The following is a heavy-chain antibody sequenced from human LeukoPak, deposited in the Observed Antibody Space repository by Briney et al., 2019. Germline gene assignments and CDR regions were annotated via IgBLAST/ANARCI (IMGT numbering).Heavy chain of an antibody. D-gene: IGHD3-3*01. CDR3: AKESLLRFLEWLSGPNYFDY. CDR2: ISSSGSTI. V-gene: IGHV3-11*01. CDR1: GFTFSDYY. Sequence: GGSLRLSCAASGFTFSDYYMSWIRQAPGKGLEWVSYISSSGSTIYYADSVKGRFTISRDNAKNSLYLQMNSLRAEDTAVYYCAKESLLRFLEWLSGPNYFDYWGQGTLVTVSS. J-gene: IGHJ4*02.